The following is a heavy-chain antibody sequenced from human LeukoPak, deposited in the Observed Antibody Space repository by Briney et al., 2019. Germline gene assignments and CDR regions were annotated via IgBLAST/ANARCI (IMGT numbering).Heavy chain of an antibody. D-gene: IGHD3-16*02. V-gene: IGHV1-2*02. Sequence: ASVTVSFKSSGYTFTVYYMHWVRQAPGQGLECMGWINPNSGGTNYVQKFQGRVTMTRDTSINTAYMELSRLRSDDTAVYYCARVGYHDTSGAFDYWGQGTLVTVSS. CDR3: ARVGYHDTSGAFDY. CDR1: GYTFTVYY. CDR2: INPNSGGT. J-gene: IGHJ4*02.